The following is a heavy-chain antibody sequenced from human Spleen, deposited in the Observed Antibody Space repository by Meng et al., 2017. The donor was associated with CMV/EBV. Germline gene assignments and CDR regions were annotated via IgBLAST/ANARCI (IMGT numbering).Heavy chain of an antibody. CDR2: INSYGTTS. CDR3: VRGTTLDV. CDR1: GFPFSDYW. Sequence: LRLSCAASGFPFSDYWMYWVRQVPGKGLEWVARINSYGTTSHHADSVKGRFTISRDNARNTLYLQMSSLRADDTAVYFCVRGTTLDVWGPGTMVTVSS. V-gene: IGHV3-74*01. D-gene: IGHD2-2*01. J-gene: IGHJ6*02.